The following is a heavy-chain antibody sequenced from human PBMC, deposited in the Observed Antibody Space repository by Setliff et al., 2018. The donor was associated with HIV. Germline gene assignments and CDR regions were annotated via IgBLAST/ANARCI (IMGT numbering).Heavy chain of an antibody. CDR3: AREESTEAYGSGSYGPTFPPPLIY. CDR2: IYYSGNT. V-gene: IGHV4-38-2*02. Sequence: PSETLSLICAVSGYFISNGYYWGWIRQPPGKRLEWIGSIYYSGNTYYNPSLKSRVTISVDTSKNKFFLKLSSVTATDSAVYYCAREESTEAYGSGSYGPTFPPPLIYWGQGTLVTVSS. CDR1: GYFISNGYY. J-gene: IGHJ4*02. D-gene: IGHD3-10*01.